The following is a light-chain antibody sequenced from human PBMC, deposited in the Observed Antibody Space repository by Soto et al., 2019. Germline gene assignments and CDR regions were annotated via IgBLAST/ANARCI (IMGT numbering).Light chain of an antibody. J-gene: IGKJ1*01. CDR2: MAS. V-gene: IGKV1-5*03. CDR1: QGLXTR. Sequence: IQMTQCPSTLSASAGDSVTITCRANQGLXTRLVWYQHKPGKAPKFLXDMASSLEKGGPSRLSGSGSGTEFTLTISSLQPYDFANYVCQQYVKDTGTFGQGTKVDIK. CDR3: QQYVKDTGT.